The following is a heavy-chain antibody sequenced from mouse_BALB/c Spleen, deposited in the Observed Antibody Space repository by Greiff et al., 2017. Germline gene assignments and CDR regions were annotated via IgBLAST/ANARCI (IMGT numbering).Heavy chain of an antibody. J-gene: IGHJ4*01. CDR1: GYTFTSYW. Sequence: VQLQQSGAELAKPGASVKMSCKASGYTFTSYWMHWVKQRPGQGLEWIGYINPSTGYTEYNQKFKDKATLTADKSSSTAYMQLSSLTSEDSAVYYCARRENYYGSSYAMDYWGQGTSVTVSS. CDR3: ARRENYYGSSYAMDY. V-gene: IGHV1-7*01. D-gene: IGHD1-1*01. CDR2: INPSTGYT.